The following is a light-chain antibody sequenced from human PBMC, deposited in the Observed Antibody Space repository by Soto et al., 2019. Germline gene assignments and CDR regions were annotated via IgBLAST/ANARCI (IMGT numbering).Light chain of an antibody. CDR2: EVT. V-gene: IGLV2-8*01. Sequence: QSALTQPPSASGSPGQSVTISCTGTSSDVGAYKYVSWYQQYPGKAPKLMIYEVTKRPSGVPDPFSGSKSGNTASLTVSGLLPADEADSSCTSYVGTDIWVFGGGTKLTVL. J-gene: IGLJ3*02. CDR3: TSYVGTDIWV. CDR1: SSDVGAYKY.